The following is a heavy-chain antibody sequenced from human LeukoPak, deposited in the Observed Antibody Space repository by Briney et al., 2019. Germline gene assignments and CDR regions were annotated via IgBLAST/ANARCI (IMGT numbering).Heavy chain of an antibody. Sequence: ASVKVSCKAFGYTFTSNYMHWVRQAPGQGPEWMGVISPSGGSTTYAQKFQGRVTMTTDTSTSTAYMELRSLRSDDTAVYYCARDRGLLLWFGVPYYYYYYMDVWGKGTTVTVSS. V-gene: IGHV1-46*01. D-gene: IGHD3-10*01. J-gene: IGHJ6*03. CDR1: GYTFTSNY. CDR3: ARDRGLLLWFGVPYYYYYYMDV. CDR2: ISPSGGST.